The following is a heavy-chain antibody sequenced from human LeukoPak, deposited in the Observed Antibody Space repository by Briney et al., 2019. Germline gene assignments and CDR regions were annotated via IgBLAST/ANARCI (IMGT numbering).Heavy chain of an antibody. CDR2: IRYDGSNK. CDR3: AKPNIYYDSFDY. CDR1: GFTFSSYG. J-gene: IGHJ4*02. V-gene: IGHV3-30*02. D-gene: IGHD3-22*01. Sequence: GGSLRLSCAASGFTFSSYGMHWVRQAPGKGLEWVAFIRYDGSNKYYADSVKGRFTISRDNSKNTLYLQMNSLRAEDTAVYYCAKPNIYYDSFDYWGQGTLVTVSS.